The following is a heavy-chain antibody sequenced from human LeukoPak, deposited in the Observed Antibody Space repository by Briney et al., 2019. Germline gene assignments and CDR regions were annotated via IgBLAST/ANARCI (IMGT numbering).Heavy chain of an antibody. J-gene: IGHJ4*02. V-gene: IGHV3-30*02. CDR2: IRYDGSNK. CDR3: AKDRGSGWPSVPDY. CDR1: GLTFSSYG. D-gene: IGHD6-19*01. Sequence: QTGGSLRLSCAASGLTFSSYGMHWVRQAPGKGLEWAAFIRYDGSNKYYADSVKGRFTISRDNSKNTLYLQMNSLRAEDTAVYYCAKDRGSGWPSVPDYWGQGTLVTVSS.